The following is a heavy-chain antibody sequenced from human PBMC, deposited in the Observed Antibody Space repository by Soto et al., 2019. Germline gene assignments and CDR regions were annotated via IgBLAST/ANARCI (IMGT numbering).Heavy chain of an antibody. V-gene: IGHV3-15*07. CDR2: IKSKTDGGTT. Sequence: EVQLVESGGGLVKPGGSLRLSCAASGFTFSNAWMNWVRQAPGKGLEWVGRIKSKTDGGTTDYAAPVKGRFTISRDYSKNTLYLQMNSLKTDDSPVYYCSLTYYDFWSGYYQIDYWGQGPLVTVSS. D-gene: IGHD3-3*01. CDR1: GFTFSNAW. CDR3: SLTYYDFWSGYYQIDY. J-gene: IGHJ4*02.